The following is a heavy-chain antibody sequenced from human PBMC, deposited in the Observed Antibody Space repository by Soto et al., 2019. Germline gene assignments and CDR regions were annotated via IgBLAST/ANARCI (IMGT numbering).Heavy chain of an antibody. Sequence: QVQLVQSGGGVVQPGRSLRLSCAASGFNFNTYFMHWVRQAPGKGLEWVAMIFPNGRDKDYADSLKGRFTISRDNSNNPMYLQMDRFRPEDTDVYYCEGADKHGSNCDLAYWGQGALVIVS. CDR1: GFNFNTYF. CDR3: EGADKHGSNCDLAY. CDR2: IFPNGRDK. J-gene: IGHJ4*02. D-gene: IGHD1-26*01. V-gene: IGHV3-30*03.